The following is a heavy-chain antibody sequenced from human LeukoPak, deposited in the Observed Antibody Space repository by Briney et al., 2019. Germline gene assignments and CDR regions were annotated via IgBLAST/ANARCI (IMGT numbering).Heavy chain of an antibody. CDR3: ARASITTVRGVILFDY. Sequence: ASVKVSCKASGYTFTSYGISWVRQAPGQGLEWMGWISAYNGNTNYAQKLQGRVTMTTDTSTSTAYMELRSLRSDDTAVYYCARASITTVRGVILFDYWGQGTLVTVSS. CDR2: ISAYNGNT. CDR1: GYTFTSYG. V-gene: IGHV1-18*04. J-gene: IGHJ4*02. D-gene: IGHD3-10*01.